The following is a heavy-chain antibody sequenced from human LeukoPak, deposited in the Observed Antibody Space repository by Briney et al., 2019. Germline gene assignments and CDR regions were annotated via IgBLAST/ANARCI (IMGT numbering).Heavy chain of an antibody. V-gene: IGHV4-34*01. Sequence: KPSETLSLTCAVYGGSFSGYYWSWIRQPPGKGLEWIGEINHSGSTNYNPSLKSRVTISVDTPKNQFSLKLSSVTAADTAVYYCARGIYDFWSGYSKYYFDYWGQGTLVTVSS. CDR3: ARGIYDFWSGYSKYYFDY. CDR2: INHSGST. J-gene: IGHJ4*02. CDR1: GGSFSGYY. D-gene: IGHD3-3*01.